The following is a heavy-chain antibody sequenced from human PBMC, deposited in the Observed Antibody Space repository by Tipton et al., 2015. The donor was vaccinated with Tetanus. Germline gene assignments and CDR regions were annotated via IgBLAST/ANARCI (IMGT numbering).Heavy chain of an antibody. CDR3: ARDRGDYIYYGMDV. Sequence: QLVQSGAEVKKPGASVKVPCKASGYTFTGYYIYWVRQAPGQRLEWMGWIDPNSGGTVYAQKFQGRVTMTRDTSISTAYMELRSLRSDDTAVYYCARDRGDYIYYGMDVWGPGTTVTVS. V-gene: IGHV1-2*02. CDR1: GYTFTGYY. J-gene: IGHJ6*02. D-gene: IGHD3-22*01. CDR2: IDPNSGGT.